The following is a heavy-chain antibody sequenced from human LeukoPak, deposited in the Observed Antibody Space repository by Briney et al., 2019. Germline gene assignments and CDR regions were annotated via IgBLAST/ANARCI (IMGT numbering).Heavy chain of an antibody. Sequence: ASETLSLTCTVSGGSISSSSYYWGWIRQPPGKGLEWIGSIYYSGSTNYNPSLKSRVTISVDTSKNQFSLKLSSVTAADTAVYYCARGHREYPTIGAHYYYYMDVWGKGTTVTVSS. CDR2: IYYSGST. J-gene: IGHJ6*03. CDR1: GGSISSSSYY. CDR3: ARGHREYPTIGAHYYYYMDV. D-gene: IGHD3-9*01. V-gene: IGHV4-39*07.